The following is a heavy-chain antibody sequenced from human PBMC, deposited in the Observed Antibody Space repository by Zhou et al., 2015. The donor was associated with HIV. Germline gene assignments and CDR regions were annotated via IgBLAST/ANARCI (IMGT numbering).Heavy chain of an antibody. CDR1: GGYFGDNS. CDR2: ITPMFETQ. J-gene: IGHJ3*02. CDR3: ARNIGNYNYAFDM. D-gene: IGHD5-24*01. Sequence: QMQLVQSGAEVKEPGSSVKVSCKASGGYFGDNSISWVRQAPGQGLEWMGTITPMFETQTYAERFRARLTITVDKSTSAAYMELSSLTSEDAAVYYCARNIGNYNYAFDMWGQGTMLIVSS. V-gene: IGHV1-69*06.